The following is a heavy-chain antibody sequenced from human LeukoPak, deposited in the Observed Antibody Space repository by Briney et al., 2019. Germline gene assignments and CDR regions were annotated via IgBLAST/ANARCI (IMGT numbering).Heavy chain of an antibody. CDR1: GFTFNTFC. V-gene: IGHV3-7*01. CDR3: ARLVDYYYMDV. Sequence: GGSLRLSCEASGFTFNTFCMSWVRQAPGKGLECVANINQGGRDTNYVDSVKGRFTIARDDAKNSLYLQMNSLRAEDTAVYFCARLVDYYYMDVWGKGTTVTISS. J-gene: IGHJ6*03. CDR2: INQGGRDT. D-gene: IGHD3-10*01.